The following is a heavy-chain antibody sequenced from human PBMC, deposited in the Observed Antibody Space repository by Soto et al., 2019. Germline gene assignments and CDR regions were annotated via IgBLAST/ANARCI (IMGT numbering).Heavy chain of an antibody. CDR1: GGSISSYY. J-gene: IGHJ5*02. V-gene: IGHV4-59*08. Sequence: SETLSLTCTVSGGSISSYYWSWIRQPPGKGLERIGYIYYSGSTNYNPSLKSRVTISVDTSKNQFSLKLSSVTAADTAVYYCARRQHCSSTSCYRKGNWFDPWGQGTLVTVSS. CDR3: ARRQHCSSTSCYRKGNWFDP. CDR2: IYYSGST. D-gene: IGHD2-2*02.